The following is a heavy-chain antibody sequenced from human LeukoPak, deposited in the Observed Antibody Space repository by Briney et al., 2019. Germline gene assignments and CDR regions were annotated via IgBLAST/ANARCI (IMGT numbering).Heavy chain of an antibody. CDR1: GYTFTSYD. CDR2: MNPNSGNT. V-gene: IGHV1-8*01. J-gene: IGHJ4*02. Sequence: ASVKVSCKAPGYTFTSYDINWVRQATGQGLEWMGWMNPNSGNTGYAQKFQGRVTMTRNTSISTAYMELSSLRSEDTAVYYCARGGFGYNPLDYWGQGTLVTVSS. CDR3: ARGGFGYNPLDY. D-gene: IGHD5-24*01.